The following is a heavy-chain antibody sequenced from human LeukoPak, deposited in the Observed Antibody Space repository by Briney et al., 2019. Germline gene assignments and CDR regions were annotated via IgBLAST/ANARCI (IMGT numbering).Heavy chain of an antibody. CDR3: WVRYSPDAFDI. V-gene: IGHV3-30*02. CDR2: IRYDGSEK. Sequence: GGSLRLSCAVSGFTFSSRGMHWVRQAPGKGLEWVAFIRYDGSEKDYADPVKGRFTISRDSSKNTLYLQMNSLRAEDTAVYYCWVRYSPDAFDIWGQGTMVTVSS. J-gene: IGHJ3*02. CDR1: GFTFSSRG. D-gene: IGHD3-9*01.